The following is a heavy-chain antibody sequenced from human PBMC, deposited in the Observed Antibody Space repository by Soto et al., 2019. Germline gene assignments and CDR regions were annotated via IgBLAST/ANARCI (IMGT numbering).Heavy chain of an antibody. J-gene: IGHJ6*02. CDR3: ARGGGYDFRSSQAPPIDV. CDR1: GGSISDFY. CDR2: LYYTGST. Sequence: PSETLSLTCNVSGGSISDFYWSWIRQSPGKRLEWIGYLYYTGSTNYNPALKIRVTISLDTSKNQFSLKVRSVTAADTAVYYCARGGGYDFRSSQAPPIDVWGQGTTVTVSS. D-gene: IGHD3-3*01. V-gene: IGHV4-59*01.